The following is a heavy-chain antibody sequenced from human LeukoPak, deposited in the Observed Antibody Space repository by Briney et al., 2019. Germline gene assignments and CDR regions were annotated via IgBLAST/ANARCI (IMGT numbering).Heavy chain of an antibody. V-gene: IGHV3-23*01. Sequence: GGSLRLSCAASGXTFSYYAVSWVRQAPGKGLEWVSAISGTGGSTHYADSVKGRFTISRHNSKNTLYLQMNSLRAEDTAVYYCAKAGSNWGYFDYWGQGTLVTVSS. CDR2: ISGTGGST. CDR3: AKAGSNWGYFDY. J-gene: IGHJ4*02. CDR1: GXTFSYYA. D-gene: IGHD7-27*01.